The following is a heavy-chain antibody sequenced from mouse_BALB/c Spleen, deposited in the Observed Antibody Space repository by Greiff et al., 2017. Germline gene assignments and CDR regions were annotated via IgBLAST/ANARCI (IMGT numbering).Heavy chain of an antibody. J-gene: IGHJ4*01. CDR2: ISDGGSYT. Sequence: EVKLMESGGGLVKPGGSLKLSCAASGFTFSSYAMSWVRQTPEKRLEWVATISDGGSYTYYPDSVKGRFTISRDNAKNNLYLQMSSLKSEDTAMYYCARVGYDYAMDYWGQGTSVTVSS. CDR1: GFTFSSYA. D-gene: IGHD2-14*01. CDR3: ARVGYDYAMDY. V-gene: IGHV5-4*03.